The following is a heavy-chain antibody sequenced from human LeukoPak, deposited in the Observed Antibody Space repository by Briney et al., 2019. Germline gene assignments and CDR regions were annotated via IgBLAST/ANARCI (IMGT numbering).Heavy chain of an antibody. Sequence: PSETLSLTCTASGGSISSGGYYWSWIRQPPGKGLEWIGYIYHSGSTYYNPSLKSRVTISVDRSKNQFSLKLSSVTAADTAVYYCAREGCITIDYWGQGTLVTVSS. CDR2: IYHSGST. CDR1: GGSISSGGYY. J-gene: IGHJ4*02. CDR3: AREGCITIDY. V-gene: IGHV4-30-2*01. D-gene: IGHD3-3*01.